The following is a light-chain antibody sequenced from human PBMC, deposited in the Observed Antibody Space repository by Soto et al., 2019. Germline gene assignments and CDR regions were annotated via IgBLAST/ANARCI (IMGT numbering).Light chain of an antibody. Sequence: IVMTQSPATLSVSPGERATLSCRASQIVSSYLAWYQQKPGQAPRLLIYGASTRATGIPARFSGSGSGTEFTLTISSLQSEDFAVYYCQQYNNWPITFGQGTRLEIK. V-gene: IGKV3-15*01. CDR1: QIVSSY. J-gene: IGKJ5*01. CDR3: QQYNNWPIT. CDR2: GAS.